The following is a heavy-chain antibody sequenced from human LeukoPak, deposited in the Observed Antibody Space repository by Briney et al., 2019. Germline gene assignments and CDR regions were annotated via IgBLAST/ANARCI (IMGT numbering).Heavy chain of an antibody. J-gene: IGHJ4*02. CDR2: IYTSGST. Sequence: SETLSLTCTVSGGSISSGSYYWSWIRQPAGKGLEWIGRIYTSGSTNYNPSLKSRVTISVDTSKNQFSLKLSSVTAADTAVYYWAREGSLGFDYWGKGPLVTVSS. CDR3: AREGSLGFDY. D-gene: IGHD1-26*01. V-gene: IGHV4-61*02. CDR1: GGSISSGSYY.